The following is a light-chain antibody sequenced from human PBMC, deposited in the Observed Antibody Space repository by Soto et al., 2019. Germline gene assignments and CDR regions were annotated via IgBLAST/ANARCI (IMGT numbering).Light chain of an antibody. CDR2: LNSDGSH. J-gene: IGLJ2*01. CDR3: QTWGTGIRV. Sequence: QPVLTQSPSASASLGASVKLTCTLSSGHSSYAIAWHQQQPKKGPRYLMKLNSDGSHNKGDGIPDRFSGSSSGAERYLTISSLQSEDEADYYCQTWGTGIRVFGGGTKLTVL. CDR1: SGHSSYA. V-gene: IGLV4-69*01.